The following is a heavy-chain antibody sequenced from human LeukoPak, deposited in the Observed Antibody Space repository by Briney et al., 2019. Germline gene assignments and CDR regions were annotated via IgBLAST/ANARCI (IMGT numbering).Heavy chain of an antibody. CDR2: ISSGTTYI. V-gene: IGHV3-21*01. CDR3: AGSDTTGYSPREWDYWYFDL. D-gene: IGHD3-9*01. J-gene: IGHJ2*01. CDR1: GVTFSSY. Sequence: TGGSLRLSCAASGVTFSSYMHWVRQAPGKGLEWVSSISSGTTYIYYADSVKGRFTISRDNAKNSLYPQMSSLRAEDTAVYFCAGSDTTGYSPREWDYWYFDLWGRGTLVTVSS.